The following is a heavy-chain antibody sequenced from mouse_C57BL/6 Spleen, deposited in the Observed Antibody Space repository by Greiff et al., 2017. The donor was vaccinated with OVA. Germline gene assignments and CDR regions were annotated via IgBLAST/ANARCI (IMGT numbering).Heavy chain of an antibody. J-gene: IGHJ2*01. D-gene: IGHD2-2*01. CDR1: GYSITSGYY. CDR2: ISYDGSN. V-gene: IGHV3-6*01. Sequence: EVKLVESGPGLVKPSQSLSLTCSVTGYSITSGYYWNWIRQFPGNKLEWMGYISYDGSNNYNPSLKNRISITRDPSKNQFFLKLNSVTTEDTATYYCARDRGYYGYDGEYFDDWGQGTTLTVSS. CDR3: ARDRGYYGYDGEYFDD.